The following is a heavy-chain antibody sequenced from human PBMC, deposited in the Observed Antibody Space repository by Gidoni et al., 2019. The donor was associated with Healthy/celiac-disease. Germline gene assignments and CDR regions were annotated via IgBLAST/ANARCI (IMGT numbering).Heavy chain of an antibody. J-gene: IGHJ4*02. CDR2: INHSGST. V-gene: IGHV4-34*01. D-gene: IGHD3-10*01. CDR3: ARGGYYYGSGSYFRLQLGLNDY. Sequence: QVQLQQWGAGLLKPSETLSLTCAVYGGSFSGYYWSWLRQPPGKGLEWIGEINHSGSTNYNPSLKSRVTISVDTSKNQFSLKLSSVTAADTAVYYCARGGYYYGSGSYFRLQLGLNDYWGQGTLVTVPS. CDR1: GGSFSGYY.